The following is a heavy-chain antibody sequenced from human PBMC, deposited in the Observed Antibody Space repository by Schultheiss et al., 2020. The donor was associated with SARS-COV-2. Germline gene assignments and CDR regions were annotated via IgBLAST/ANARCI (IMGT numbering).Heavy chain of an antibody. CDR1: GFSFSSYS. D-gene: IGHD1-1*01. CDR3: AKDKGTGTTPGMDV. Sequence: GGSLRLSCAASGFSFSSYSMNWVRQAPGKGLEWVSYISSGTNTIYYADSVKGRFTISRDKAKSSLYLQMNSLRAEDTAVYYCAKDKGTGTTPGMDVWGQGTTVTVSS. J-gene: IGHJ6*02. V-gene: IGHV3-48*01. CDR2: ISSGTNTI.